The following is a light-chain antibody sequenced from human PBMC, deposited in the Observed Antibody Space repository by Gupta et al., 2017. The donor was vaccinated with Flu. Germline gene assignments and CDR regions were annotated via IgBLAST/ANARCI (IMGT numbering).Light chain of an antibody. CDR1: QSVTTY. CDR3: QQRSSWPPELT. Sequence: IVLTQSPATLYLSQGERATLSCRASQSVTTYLAWYQQKPGQAPRLLMYDASNRATGIPARFSGSGSGTDFTLSISSLEPEDSAIYYCQQRSSWPPELTFGGGTKVEI. CDR2: DAS. J-gene: IGKJ4*01. V-gene: IGKV3-11*01.